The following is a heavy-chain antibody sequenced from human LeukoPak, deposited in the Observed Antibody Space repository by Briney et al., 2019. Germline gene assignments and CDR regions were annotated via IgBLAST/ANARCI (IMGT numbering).Heavy chain of an antibody. D-gene: IGHD5-24*01. Sequence: PSETLSLTCTVSGGSISSYYWSWIRQPPGKGLEWIGYIYTSGSTNYNPSLKSRVTISVDTSKNQFSLKLSSVTAADTAAYYCARGIWSEMATNYFDYWGQGTLVTVSS. V-gene: IGHV4-4*09. J-gene: IGHJ4*02. CDR3: ARGIWSEMATNYFDY. CDR2: IYTSGST. CDR1: GGSISSYY.